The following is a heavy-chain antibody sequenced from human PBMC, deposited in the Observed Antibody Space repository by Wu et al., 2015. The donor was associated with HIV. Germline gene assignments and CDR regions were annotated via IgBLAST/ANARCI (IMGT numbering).Heavy chain of an antibody. CDR3: ARATVAGNWFDP. CDR2: INPNSGGI. D-gene: IGHD6-19*01. Sequence: QVQLVQSGAEVKKPGASVKVSCKASGYTFTDYYIYWVRQAPGQGLEWMGWINPNSGGINYAQKFQGRVTMTRDTSISTAYMELSRLRSDDAAVYYCARATVAGNWFDPWGQGTLVTVSS. V-gene: IGHV1-2*02. J-gene: IGHJ5*02. CDR1: GYTFTDYY.